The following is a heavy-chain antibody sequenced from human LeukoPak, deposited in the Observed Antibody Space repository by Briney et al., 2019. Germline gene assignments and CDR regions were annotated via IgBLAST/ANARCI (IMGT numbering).Heavy chain of an antibody. J-gene: IGHJ5*02. CDR2: IYYSGST. Sequence: SETLSLTRTVSGGSISSYYWSWIRQPPGKGLEWIGYIYYSGSTNYNPSLKSRVTISVDTSKNHFSLKLSSVTAADTAVYYCARSYSSSWYGLDPWGQGTLVTVSS. CDR3: ARSYSSSWYGLDP. CDR1: GGSISSYY. V-gene: IGHV4-59*01. D-gene: IGHD6-13*01.